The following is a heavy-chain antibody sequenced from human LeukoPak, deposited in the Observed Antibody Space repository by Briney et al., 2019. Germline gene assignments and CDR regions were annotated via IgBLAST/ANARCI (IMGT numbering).Heavy chain of an antibody. CDR1: GGSFSSYY. CDR3: ARDRYYASGGYWVTLDY. V-gene: IGHV4-4*07. D-gene: IGHD3-10*01. Sequence: SETLSLTCTVSGGSFSSYYWSWIRQSAGKGLEWIGRIYTNGNTYYNPSFQSRVTMSVDTSKNQFSLKLSSVTAADTAVYYCARDRYYASGGYWVTLDYWGQGTLVTVSS. CDR2: IYTNGNT. J-gene: IGHJ4*02.